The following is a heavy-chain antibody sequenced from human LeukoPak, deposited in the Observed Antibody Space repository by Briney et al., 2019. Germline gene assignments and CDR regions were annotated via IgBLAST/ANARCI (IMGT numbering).Heavy chain of an antibody. D-gene: IGHD6-6*01. V-gene: IGHV4-59*08. CDR2: IYYSGTT. Sequence: PSETLSLTCAVSGGSISSHYWSWIRQPPGKGLEWIGFIYYSGTTKYNPSLKSRVTISADTSKTRFSLRLSSVTAADTAVYYCARQADDSSSSLVYFDYWGQGTLVTVSS. CDR1: GGSISSHY. CDR3: ARQADDSSSSLVYFDY. J-gene: IGHJ4*02.